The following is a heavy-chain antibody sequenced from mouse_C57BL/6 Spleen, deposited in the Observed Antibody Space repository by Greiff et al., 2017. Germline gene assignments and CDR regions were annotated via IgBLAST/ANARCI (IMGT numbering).Heavy chain of an antibody. J-gene: IGHJ1*03. CDR2: IYPGSGST. CDR3: ARETYYRGYFDV. D-gene: IGHD2-12*01. CDR1: GYTFTSYW. Sequence: QVQLQQPGAELVKPGASVKMSCKASGYTFTSYWITWVKQRPGQGLEWIGDIYPGSGSTNYNEKFKSKATLTVDTSSSTSYMQLSSLTSEDSAVYYCARETYYRGYFDVWGTGTTVTVSS. V-gene: IGHV1-55*01.